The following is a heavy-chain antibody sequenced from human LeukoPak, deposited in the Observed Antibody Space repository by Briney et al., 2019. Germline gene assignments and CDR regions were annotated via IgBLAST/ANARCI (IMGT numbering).Heavy chain of an antibody. CDR3: ARGTSSSPYYFDY. J-gene: IGHJ4*02. CDR1: GCTFTDYY. V-gene: IGHV1-2*06. D-gene: IGHD2-2*01. CDR2: INPKSGGS. Sequence: GASVKVSCKASGCTFTDYYMHWVRQAPGQGLEWMGRINPKSGGSNYAQSFQGRVTMTRDTPINTAYMELSGLRSDDTAVYYCARGTSSSPYYFDYWGQGTLVTVSS.